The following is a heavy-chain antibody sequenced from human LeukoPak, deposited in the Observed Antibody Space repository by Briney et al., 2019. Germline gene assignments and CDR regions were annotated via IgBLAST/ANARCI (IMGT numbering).Heavy chain of an antibody. CDR3: AKRGVVIRVILVGFHKEAYYFDS. V-gene: IGHV3-23*01. Sequence: GGSLRLSCAVSGNTLSNYAMSWVRQAPGRGLEWVAGISGSGGGTHYADSVKGRFTISRDNPKNTLYLQMNNLRAGDTAVYFWAKRGVVIRVILVGFHKEAYYFDSWGQGALVTVSS. CDR2: ISGSGGGT. CDR1: GNTLSNYA. J-gene: IGHJ4*02. D-gene: IGHD3-22*01.